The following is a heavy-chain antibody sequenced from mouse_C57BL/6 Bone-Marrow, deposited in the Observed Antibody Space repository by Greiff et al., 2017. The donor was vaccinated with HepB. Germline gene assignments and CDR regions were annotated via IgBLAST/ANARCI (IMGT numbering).Heavy chain of an antibody. J-gene: IGHJ4*01. CDR1: GFTFSDFY. Sequence: EVNLVESGGGLVQSGRSLRLSCATSGFTFSDFYMEWVRQAPGKGLEWIAASRNKANDYTTEYSASVKGRFIVSRDTSQSILYLQMNALRAEDTAIYYCARGYDYDAMDYWGQGTSVTVSS. V-gene: IGHV7-1*01. CDR2: SRNKANDYTT. CDR3: ARGYDYDAMDY.